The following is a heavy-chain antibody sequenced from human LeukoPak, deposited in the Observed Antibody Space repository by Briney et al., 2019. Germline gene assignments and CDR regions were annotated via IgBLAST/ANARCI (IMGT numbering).Heavy chain of an antibody. V-gene: IGHV3-7*01. D-gene: IGHD3-10*01. J-gene: IGHJ4*02. CDR2: IKQDGSEK. CDR1: GFTFSSYW. Sequence: GGSLRLSCAASGFTFSSYWMSWVRQAPGKGLERVANIKQDGSEKYYVDSVKGRFTISRDNAKNSLYLQMNSLRAEDTAVYYCARMGKVRGVIHFDYWGQGTLVTVSS. CDR3: ARMGKVRGVIHFDY.